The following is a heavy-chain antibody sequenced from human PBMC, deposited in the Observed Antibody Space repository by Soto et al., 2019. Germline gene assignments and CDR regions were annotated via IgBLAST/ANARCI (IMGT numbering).Heavy chain of an antibody. V-gene: IGHV3-23*01. J-gene: IGHJ4*02. CDR2: VSDSGSST. D-gene: IGHD2-8*01. CDR3: AKRCEGRYFDY. Sequence: EVQLLESGGGLVQPGGSLRLSCEASGFTLSSYVMTWIRQAPGKGPEWVSSVSDSGSSTYYADSVKGRFTISRDISKNTLYLQMNSLRAEETAVYYCAKRCEGRYFDYWGQGTLVTVSS. CDR1: GFTLSSYV.